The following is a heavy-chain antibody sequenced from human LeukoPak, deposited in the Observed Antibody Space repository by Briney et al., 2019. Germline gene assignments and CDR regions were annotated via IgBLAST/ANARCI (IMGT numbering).Heavy chain of an antibody. CDR2: IYTSGGT. J-gene: IGHJ3*02. D-gene: IGHD2-21*02. Sequence: SETLSLTCTVSGGSITSGPDYWSWIRQPAGKGLEWIGRIYTSGGTNYNPSLKSRVTISVDTSNNQFSLKLRSVTAADTAVYCCASFVGVTSTSGAFDIWGQGTMVTVSS. V-gene: IGHV4-61*02. CDR1: GGSITSGPDY. CDR3: ASFVGVTSTSGAFDI.